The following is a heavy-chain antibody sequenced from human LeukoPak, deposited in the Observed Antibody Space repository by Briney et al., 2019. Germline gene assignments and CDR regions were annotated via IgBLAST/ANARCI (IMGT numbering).Heavy chain of an antibody. CDR1: GFTFSSYW. Sequence: GGSLRLSCVASGFTFSSYWMHWVRQDPRKGLVWVSRINGDGRNINYADSVRGRFTISRDNAKNTLYLQMNTLRVEDTAVYYCTRDLMDYDVSTGLHHYYMDVWGQGTTVIVSS. D-gene: IGHD3-9*01. CDR3: TRDLMDYDVSTGLHHYYMDV. J-gene: IGHJ6*02. CDR2: INGDGRNI. V-gene: IGHV3-74*01.